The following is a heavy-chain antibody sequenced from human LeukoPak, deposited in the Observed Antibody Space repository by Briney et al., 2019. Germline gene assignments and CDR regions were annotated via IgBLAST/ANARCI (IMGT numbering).Heavy chain of an antibody. CDR2: ISGSGGST. D-gene: IGHD5-18*01. CDR1: GFTFSSYA. Sequence: GGSLRLSCAASGFTFSSYAMSWVRQAPGKGLERVSAISGSGGSTYYADSVKGRFTISRDNSKNTLYLQMNSLRAEDTAVYYCAKDRLVDTAMVTSFDYWGQGTLVTVSS. J-gene: IGHJ4*02. V-gene: IGHV3-23*01. CDR3: AKDRLVDTAMVTSFDY.